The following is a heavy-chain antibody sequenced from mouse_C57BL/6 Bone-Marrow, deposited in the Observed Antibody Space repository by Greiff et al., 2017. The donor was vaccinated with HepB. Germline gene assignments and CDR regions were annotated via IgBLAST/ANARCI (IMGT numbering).Heavy chain of an antibody. J-gene: IGHJ3*01. D-gene: IGHD2-1*01. CDR3: ARARIYYGNSWFAY. CDR1: GYTFTDYY. CDR2: INPYNGGT. V-gene: IGHV1-19*01. Sequence: VQLKESGPVLVKPGASVKMSCKASGYTFTDYYMNWVKQSHGKSLEWIGVINPYNGGTSYNQKFKGKATLTVDKSSSTAYMELNSLTSEDSAVYYCARARIYYGNSWFAYWGQGTLVTVSA.